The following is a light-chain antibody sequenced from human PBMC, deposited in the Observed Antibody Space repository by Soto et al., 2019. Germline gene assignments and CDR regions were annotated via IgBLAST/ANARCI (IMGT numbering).Light chain of an antibody. CDR1: QSVSSSY. J-gene: IGKJ1*01. Sequence: EIVLTQSPGTLSLSPGERATLSCRASQSVSSSYLAWYQQTPGQAPRLLIYGASSRATGIPDRFSGSGSGTDFTLTISRLEPEHFAVYYCQQYCSSRTFGQGAKVEIK. V-gene: IGKV3-20*01. CDR2: GAS. CDR3: QQYCSSRT.